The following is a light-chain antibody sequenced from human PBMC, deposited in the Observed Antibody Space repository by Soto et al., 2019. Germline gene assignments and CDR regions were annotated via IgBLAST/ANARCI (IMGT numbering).Light chain of an antibody. CDR2: AAS. CDR1: QSIRNW. V-gene: IGKV1-12*01. J-gene: IGKJ5*01. CDR3: QQANSFPPSIT. Sequence: DIQMTQSPSTLSASVGDRVTITCRASQSIRNWLAWYQQKPGKAPKLLIYAASSSQSGVPSRFSGSGSGTDFTLTISSLQPEDFATYYCQQANSFPPSITFGQGTRLEIK.